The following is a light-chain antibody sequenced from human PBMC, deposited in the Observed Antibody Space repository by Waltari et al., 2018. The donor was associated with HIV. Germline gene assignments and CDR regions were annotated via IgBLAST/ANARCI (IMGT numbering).Light chain of an antibody. V-gene: IGLV2-14*01. CDR1: SSDVGGYNY. CDR2: EVS. Sequence: QSALTQPASVSGSPGQSITISCTGTSSDVGGYNYVSWYQQHPGKAPELMIYEVSNRPSGVSNRFSGSKSGNTASLTISGLQAEHEADYYCSSYTSSSTRVFGTGTKVTVL. J-gene: IGLJ1*01. CDR3: SSYTSSSTRV.